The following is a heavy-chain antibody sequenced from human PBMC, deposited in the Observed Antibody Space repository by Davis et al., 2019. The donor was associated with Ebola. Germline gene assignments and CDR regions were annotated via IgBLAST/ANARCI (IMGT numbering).Heavy chain of an antibody. V-gene: IGHV2-5*02. D-gene: IGHD3-22*01. CDR2: IYWDDDQ. CDR3: AHRQSFDSSGYYALIDAFDI. J-gene: IGHJ3*02. CDR1: GFSLRTSRVG. Sequence: SGPTLVQPTQPLTLTCTFSGFSLRTSRVGVGWIRQPPGKALAWLALIYWDDDQRYSPSLKSRLTITKDTSKNQVVLTMTNMDPVDTATYYCAHRQSFDSSGYYALIDAFDIWGQGTMVTVSS.